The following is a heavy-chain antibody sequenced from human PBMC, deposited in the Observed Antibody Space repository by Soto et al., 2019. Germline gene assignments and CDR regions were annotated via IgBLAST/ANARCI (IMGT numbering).Heavy chain of an antibody. CDR3: ARLLFGAANWFDP. CDR2: IHFSGNT. D-gene: IGHD3-10*01. J-gene: IGHJ5*02. V-gene: IGHV4-39*07. Sequence: PSETLSLTCTVSGDSISSNTYSWGWIRQPPGKGLEYIGTIHFSGNTYYNPSLNSRVTISVDTSKNQFSLKLSSVTAADTAVYYCARLLFGAANWFDPWGQGTLVTVSS. CDR1: GDSISSNTYS.